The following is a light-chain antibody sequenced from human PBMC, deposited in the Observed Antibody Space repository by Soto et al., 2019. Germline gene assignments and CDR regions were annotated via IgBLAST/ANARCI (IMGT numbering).Light chain of an antibody. V-gene: IGLV2-14*01. Sequence: QSVLTQPASVSGSPGQSITISCTGTSNDVGGYDYVSWYQQEPGKAPKVIIYEVSNRPSGVSDRFSGSKSGNMASLTVSGLQAADEADYYCSSYTSRSTLLGTGTKVTVL. CDR3: SSYTSRSTL. CDR2: EVS. CDR1: SNDVGGYDY. J-gene: IGLJ1*01.